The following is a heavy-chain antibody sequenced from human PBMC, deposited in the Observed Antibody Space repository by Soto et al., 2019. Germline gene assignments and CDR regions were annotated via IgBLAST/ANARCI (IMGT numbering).Heavy chain of an antibody. V-gene: IGHV4-38-2*02. CDR1: GYSISSGYY. CDR2: IYHSGST. Sequence: SSETLSLTCAVSGYSISSGYYWGWIRQPPGKGLEWIGSIYHSGSTYYNPSLKSRVTISVDTSKNQFSLKLSSVTAADTAVYYCARDAYYYGSGSYYNVAYYYYGMDVWGQGTTVTASS. J-gene: IGHJ6*02. D-gene: IGHD3-10*01. CDR3: ARDAYYYGSGSYYNVAYYYYGMDV.